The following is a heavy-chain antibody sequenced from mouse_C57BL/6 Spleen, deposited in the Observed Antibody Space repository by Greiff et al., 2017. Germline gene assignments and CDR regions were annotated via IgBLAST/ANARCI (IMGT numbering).Heavy chain of an antibody. CDR2: ISDGGSYT. CDR3: ARGGVSPFAY. Sequence: EVKVVESGGGLVKPGGSLKLSCAASGVTFSSYAMSWVRQTPEKRLEWVATISDGGSYTYYPDNVKGRFTISRDNAKNNLYLQMSHLKSEDTAMYYCARGGVSPFAYWGQGTLVTVSA. V-gene: IGHV5-4*03. CDR1: GVTFSSYA. J-gene: IGHJ3*01.